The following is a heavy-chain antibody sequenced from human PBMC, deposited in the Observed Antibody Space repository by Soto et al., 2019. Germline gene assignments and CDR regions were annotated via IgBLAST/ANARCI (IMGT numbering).Heavy chain of an antibody. CDR2: IYYTGGTP. CDR1: GGSINNYY. J-gene: IGHJ4*02. D-gene: IGHD6-13*01. V-gene: IGHV4-59*01. CDR3: ARAGSTWYDALDY. Sequence: SETLSLTCTASGGSINNYYWSWIRQPPGKGLEWIGYIYYTGGTPDYNPSLKSRVTISIDTSKKQFSLILTSVTGADTAVYFCARAGSTWYDALDYWGRGTLVTVSS.